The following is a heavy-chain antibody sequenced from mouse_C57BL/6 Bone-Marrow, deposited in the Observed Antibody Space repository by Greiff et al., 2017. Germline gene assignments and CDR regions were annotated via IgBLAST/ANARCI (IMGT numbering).Heavy chain of an antibody. CDR1: GYTFTNYW. CDR2: IYPGGGYT. J-gene: IGHJ2*01. V-gene: IGHV1-63*01. Sequence: QVQLQQSGAELVRPWTSVKMSCKASGYTFTNYWIGWAKQRPGHGLEWIGDIYPGGGYTNYNEKFKGKATLTADKSSSTAYMQFSSLTSEDSAIYYCARHYYGSSYGYWGQGTTLTVSS. D-gene: IGHD1-1*01. CDR3: ARHYYGSSYGY.